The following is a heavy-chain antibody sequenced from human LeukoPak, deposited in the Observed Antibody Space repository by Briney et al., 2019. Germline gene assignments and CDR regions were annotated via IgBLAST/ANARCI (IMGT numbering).Heavy chain of an antibody. Sequence: PGGSLRLSCAASGFTFSSYSMNWVRQAPGKGLEWVSSISSSSSYIYYADSVKGRFTISRDNAKNSLYLQMNSLRAEDTAVYYCARVGGSSWSGGSKLDYWGQGTLVTVSS. CDR3: ARVGGSSWSGGSKLDY. J-gene: IGHJ4*02. CDR2: ISSSSSYI. V-gene: IGHV3-21*01. CDR1: GFTFSSYS. D-gene: IGHD6-13*01.